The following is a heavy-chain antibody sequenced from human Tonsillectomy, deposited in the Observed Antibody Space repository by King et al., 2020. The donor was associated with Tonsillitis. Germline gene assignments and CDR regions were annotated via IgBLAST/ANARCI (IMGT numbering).Heavy chain of an antibody. D-gene: IGHD1-26*01. CDR1: GFMFTNAW. J-gene: IGHJ4*02. V-gene: IGHV3-15*07. Sequence: VQLVESGGGLVEPGGSLRLSWAVSGFMFTNAWMNWVRQAPGKGLEWVGLIKRKSDGGTIDYAAPVKGRFTISGDDSKNTLSLQMNSLKSADTAVYYCTTEESGSFQSWGQGILVTVSS. CDR3: TTEESGSFQS. CDR2: IKRKSDGGTI.